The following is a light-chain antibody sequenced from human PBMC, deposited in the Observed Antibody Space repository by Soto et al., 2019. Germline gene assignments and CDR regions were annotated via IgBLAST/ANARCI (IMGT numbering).Light chain of an antibody. CDR1: QSVSSSY. Sequence: EIVLTQSPGTLSLSPGERATLSCRASQSVSSSYLAWYQQKPGQAPRLLIYGASSRATGISERFSGSGSGTDFTLTISRLEPEDFAVYYCQQYGSSRGFTFGPGTKVDIK. J-gene: IGKJ3*01. V-gene: IGKV3-20*01. CDR3: QQYGSSRGFT. CDR2: GAS.